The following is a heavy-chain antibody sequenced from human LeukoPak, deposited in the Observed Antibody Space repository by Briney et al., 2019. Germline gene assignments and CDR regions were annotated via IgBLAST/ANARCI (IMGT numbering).Heavy chain of an antibody. CDR2: ISGSGGST. V-gene: IGHV3-23*01. Sequence: GGSLRLSCAASGFTLSSYAMSWVRQAPGKGLEWVSAISGSGGSTYYADSVKGRFTISRDNSKNTLYLQMNSLRAEDTAVYYCAKAPAGPYIYFDYWGQGTLVTVSS. CDR1: GFTLSSYA. D-gene: IGHD6-19*01. J-gene: IGHJ4*02. CDR3: AKAPAGPYIYFDY.